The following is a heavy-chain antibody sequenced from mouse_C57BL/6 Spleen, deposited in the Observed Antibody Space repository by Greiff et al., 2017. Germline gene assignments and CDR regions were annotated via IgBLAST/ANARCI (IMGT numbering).Heavy chain of an antibody. CDR2: IYPGSGNT. D-gene: IGHD1-1*01. CDR1: GYTFTDYY. V-gene: IGHV1-76*01. Sequence: SGAELVRPGASVKLSCKASGYTFTDYYINWVKQRPGQGLEWIARIYPGSGNTYYNEKFKGKATLTAEKSSSTAYMQLSSLTSEDSAVYFCARFITTVVDYAMDYWGQGTSVTVSS. J-gene: IGHJ4*01. CDR3: ARFITTVVDYAMDY.